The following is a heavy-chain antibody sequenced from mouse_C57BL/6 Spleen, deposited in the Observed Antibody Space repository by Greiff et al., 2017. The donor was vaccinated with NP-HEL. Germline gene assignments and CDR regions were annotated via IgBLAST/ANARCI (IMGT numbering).Heavy chain of an antibody. D-gene: IGHD2-1*01. J-gene: IGHJ4*01. CDR3: ARTNYGNYVDYAMDD. CDR1: GYTFTDYN. V-gene: IGHV1-18*01. Sequence: VQLQQSGPELVKPGASVKIPCKASGYTFTDYNMDWVKQSHGKSLEWIGDINPNNGGTNYNQKFKGKATLTVDQSSSTAYMELRSLTSEDTAVYYCARTNYGNYVDYAMDDWGQGASVTVAS. CDR2: INPNNGGT.